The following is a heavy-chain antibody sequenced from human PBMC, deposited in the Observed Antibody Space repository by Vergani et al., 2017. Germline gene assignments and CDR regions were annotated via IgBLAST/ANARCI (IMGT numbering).Heavy chain of an antibody. CDR2: NLPLARTS. V-gene: IGHV1-69*11. J-gene: IGHJ2*01. Sequence: QVHLVQSGAELMKPGSSVKVSCKVSGGNFNDYGHSWVRQAPGQGLEWVGRNLPLARTSDYPQKFQGRATITADESTSTVYLEMATLRSEDTAVYYCAESDGAWGMDWHCDVGGRGTLVTVSS. D-gene: IGHD2-21*01. CDR3: AESDGAWGMDWHCDV. CDR1: GGNFNDYG.